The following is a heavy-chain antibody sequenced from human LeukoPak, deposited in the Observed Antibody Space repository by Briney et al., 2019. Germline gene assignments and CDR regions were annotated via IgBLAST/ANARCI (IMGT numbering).Heavy chain of an antibody. Sequence: PSQTLSLTCTVSGGSISSGGCYWSWIRQPPGEGLEWIGYIYYSGSTYYHPSLKSRVTISLDTSKNQFSLKLSSVTAADTAVYYCARVTTVTTSFHFDYWGQGTLVTVSS. V-gene: IGHV4-30-4*01. CDR3: ARVTTVTTSFHFDY. D-gene: IGHD4-17*01. CDR2: IYYSGST. CDR1: GGSISSGGCY. J-gene: IGHJ4*02.